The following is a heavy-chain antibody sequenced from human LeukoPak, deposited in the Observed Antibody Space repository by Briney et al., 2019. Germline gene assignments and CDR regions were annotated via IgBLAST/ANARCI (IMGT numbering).Heavy chain of an antibody. CDR3: SNGRTSSGTLQHDY. J-gene: IGHJ4*02. V-gene: IGHV3-23*01. CDR2: ISDNSGNT. CDR1: GFTFSSFA. D-gene: IGHD6-19*01. Sequence: GGSLRLSCAASGFTFSSFAMSWVRQAPGQGLEWVSAISDNSGNTYYADSVKGRFTISRDNSENTLYLQMNSLRAKDTALYYCSNGRTSSGTLQHDYWGQGTLVTVSS.